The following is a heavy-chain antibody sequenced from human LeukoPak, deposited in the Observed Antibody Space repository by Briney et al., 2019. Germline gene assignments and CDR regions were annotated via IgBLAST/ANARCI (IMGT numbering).Heavy chain of an antibody. CDR3: ARGSGDYVWGSYRYLYYFDY. CDR2: INPNSGGT. CDR1: GYTFTGYY. D-gene: IGHD3-16*02. J-gene: IGHJ4*02. V-gene: IGHV1-2*02. Sequence: ASVKVSCKASGYTFTGYYMHWVRQAPGQGLEWMGWINPNSGGTNYAQKLQGRVTMTTDTSTSTAYMELRSLRSDDTAVYYCARGSGDYVWGSYRYLYYFDYWGQGTLVTVSS.